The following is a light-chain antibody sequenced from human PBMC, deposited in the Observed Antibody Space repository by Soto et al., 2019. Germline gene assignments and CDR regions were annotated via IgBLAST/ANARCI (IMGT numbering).Light chain of an antibody. CDR1: SSDIGSYNA. J-gene: IGLJ1*01. V-gene: IGLV2-11*01. CDR3: AAWDDSLNVFYV. CDR2: DVF. Sequence: QSALTQPRSVSGSPGHSVTISCFGTSSDIGSYNAVSWYQQHPGKAPKLIIFDVFERPSGVPDRFSGSKSGTSASLAISGLQSEDEADYYCAAWDDSLNVFYVFGTGTKVTVL.